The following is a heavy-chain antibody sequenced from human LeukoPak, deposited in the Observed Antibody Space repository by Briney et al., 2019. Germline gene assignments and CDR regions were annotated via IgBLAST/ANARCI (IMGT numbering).Heavy chain of an antibody. CDR2: IYYGGST. CDR1: GGSISSYY. J-gene: IGHJ5*02. V-gene: IGHV4-59*12. CDR3: ARKSSGYDVATFDP. Sequence: SETLSLTCTVSGGSISSYYWSWIRQPPGKGLEWIGYIYYGGSTNYNPSLKSRVTISVDTSKNQFSLKLSSVTAADTAVYYCARKSSGYDVATFDPWGQGTLVTVSS. D-gene: IGHD3-22*01.